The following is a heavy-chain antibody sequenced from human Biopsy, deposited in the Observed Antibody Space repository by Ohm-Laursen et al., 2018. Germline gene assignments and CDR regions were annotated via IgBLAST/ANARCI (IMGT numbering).Heavy chain of an antibody. Sequence: SLRLSCTASKFTVRTNSMSWVRLAPGKGLEWVSVIYAGATTYYPDSVKGRFTISRDNSRNTVYLQMDSLRVEDTAVYYCARDPIVGSKADGMDVWGQGTTVTVSS. D-gene: IGHD1-26*01. V-gene: IGHV3-66*01. CDR2: IYAGATT. J-gene: IGHJ6*02. CDR1: KFTVRTNS. CDR3: ARDPIVGSKADGMDV.